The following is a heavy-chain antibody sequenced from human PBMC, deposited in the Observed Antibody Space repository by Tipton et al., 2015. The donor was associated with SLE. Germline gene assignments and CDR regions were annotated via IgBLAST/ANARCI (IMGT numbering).Heavy chain of an antibody. D-gene: IGHD6-13*01. CDR3: ARPPVSSSPSAFDI. CDR1: GGSVSSYY. V-gene: IGHV4-59*04. Sequence: TLSLTCTVSGGSVSSYYWSWIRKPPGKGLEWMGYSYYCGSTYFNPTLKSRVTISVETSKNQFSLTLSSVTAADTAVYYCARPPVSSSPSAFDIWGQGTMGTVSS. J-gene: IGHJ3*02. CDR2: SYYCGST.